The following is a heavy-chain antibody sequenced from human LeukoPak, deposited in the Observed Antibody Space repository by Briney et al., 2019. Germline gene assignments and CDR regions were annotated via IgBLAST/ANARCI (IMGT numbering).Heavy chain of an antibody. V-gene: IGHV3-30*18. D-gene: IGHD6-19*01. CDR1: GFTFSSYG. J-gene: IGHJ4*02. CDR2: ISYDGSNK. Sequence: GRSLRLSCAASGFTFSSYGMHRVRQAPGKGLEWVAFISYDGSNKYYADSVKGRFTISRDNSKNTLYLQMNSLRAEDTAVYYCAKDRLAVALGPHFDYWGQGTLVTVSS. CDR3: AKDRLAVALGPHFDY.